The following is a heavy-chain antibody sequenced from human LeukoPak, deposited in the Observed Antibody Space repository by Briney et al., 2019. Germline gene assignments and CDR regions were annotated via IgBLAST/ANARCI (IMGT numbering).Heavy chain of an antibody. D-gene: IGHD1-1*01. J-gene: IGHJ6*02. Sequence: ASVKVSCKASGYTFTGYYMHWVRPAPGQGLEWMGWINPNSGGTNYAQKFQGRVTMTRDTSISTAYMELSRLRSDDTAVYYCARDSGTWTPWYGMDVWGQGTTVTVSS. CDR1: GYTFTGYY. CDR3: ARDSGTWTPWYGMDV. V-gene: IGHV1-2*02. CDR2: INPNSGGT.